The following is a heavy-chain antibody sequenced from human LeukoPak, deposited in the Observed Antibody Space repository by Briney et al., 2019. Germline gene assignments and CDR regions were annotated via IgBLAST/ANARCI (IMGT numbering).Heavy chain of an antibody. Sequence: SETLSLTCAASGGSMSHYYWSWVRQPPGKGLEWIGYIYFSGSTNYNPSLKSRVTISIDASKSQFSLKLSSVTAADTAVYYCANTNYENFDYWSQGTLVTVSS. CDR3: ANTNYENFDY. V-gene: IGHV4-59*08. J-gene: IGHJ4*02. CDR1: GGSMSHYY. CDR2: IYFSGST. D-gene: IGHD4-11*01.